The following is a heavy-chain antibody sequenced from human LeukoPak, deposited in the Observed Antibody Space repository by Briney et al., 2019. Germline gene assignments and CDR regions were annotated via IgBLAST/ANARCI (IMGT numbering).Heavy chain of an antibody. J-gene: IGHJ4*02. CDR1: GISVSSNY. V-gene: IGHV3-66*01. D-gene: IGHD3-16*02. Sequence: GGSLRLSCAAPGISVSSNYMSRVRQAPGKGLQWVSVIYVDGSTYYADSVKGRITISRDNSRNTLYLQMNSLRAEDTAVYYCARDLATRQRTGLYDSWGQGALVTVSS. CDR3: ARDLATRQRTGLYDS. CDR2: IYVDGST.